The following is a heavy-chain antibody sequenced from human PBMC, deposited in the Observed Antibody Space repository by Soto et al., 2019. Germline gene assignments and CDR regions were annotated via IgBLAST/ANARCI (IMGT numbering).Heavy chain of an antibody. CDR3: SRVTSGARRDAFDI. Sequence: SETLSLTCTVSGDSVSGGGYYWTWIRQPPGKGLEWIGYISFTGDTTYNPSLRSRVTIAMHTSKNQFSLKLTSATAADTALYYCSRVTSGARRDAFDIWGQGTMVTVSS. D-gene: IGHD3-10*01. J-gene: IGHJ3*02. CDR2: ISFTGDT. V-gene: IGHV4-61*08. CDR1: GDSVSGGGYY.